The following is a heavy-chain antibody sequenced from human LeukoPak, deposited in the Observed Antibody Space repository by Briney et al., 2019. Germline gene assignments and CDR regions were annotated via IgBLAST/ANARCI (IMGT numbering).Heavy chain of an antibody. J-gene: IGHJ4*02. Sequence: ASETLSLTCTVSGGSISSYYWSWIRQPPGKGLEWIGYIYYSGSTNYNPSLKSRVTISVDTSKNQFSLKLSSVTAADTAVYYCARDAPPDYWGQGTLVTVSS. CDR2: IYYSGST. V-gene: IGHV4-59*01. CDR1: GGSISSYY. CDR3: ARDAPPDY.